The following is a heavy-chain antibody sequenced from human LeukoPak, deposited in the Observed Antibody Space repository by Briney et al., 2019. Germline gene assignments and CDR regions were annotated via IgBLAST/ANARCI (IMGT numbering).Heavy chain of an antibody. CDR1: GFTFSSYW. J-gene: IGHJ4*02. D-gene: IGHD2-21*02. Sequence: GGSLRLSYAASGFTFSSYWMSWVRQAPGKGLEWVANIKQDGSEKYYVDSVKGRFTISRDNAKNSLYLQMNSLRAEDTAVYYCARDQITYCGGDCYSGFDYWGQGTLVTVSS. CDR2: IKQDGSEK. V-gene: IGHV3-7*05. CDR3: ARDQITYCGGDCYSGFDY.